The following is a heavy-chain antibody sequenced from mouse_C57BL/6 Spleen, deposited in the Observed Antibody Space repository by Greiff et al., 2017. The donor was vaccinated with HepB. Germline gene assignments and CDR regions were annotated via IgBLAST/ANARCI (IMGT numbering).Heavy chain of an antibody. Sequence: QVQLQQSGPELVKPGASVKISCKASGYSFTSYYIHWVKQRPGQGLEWIGWIYPGSGNTKYNEKFKGKATLTADTSSSTAYMQLSSLTSEDSAVYYCAPSMITEMMDYWGQGTSVTVSS. CDR2: IYPGSGNT. V-gene: IGHV1-66*01. CDR3: APSMITEMMDY. D-gene: IGHD2-4*01. J-gene: IGHJ4*01. CDR1: GYSFTSYY.